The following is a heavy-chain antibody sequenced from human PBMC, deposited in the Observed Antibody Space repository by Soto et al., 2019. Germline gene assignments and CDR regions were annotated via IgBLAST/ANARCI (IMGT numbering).Heavy chain of an antibody. D-gene: IGHD6-13*01. J-gene: IGHJ5*02. V-gene: IGHV1-69*08. CDR2: IIPILGIA. CDR1: GGTFSSYT. Sequence: QVQLVQSGAEVKKPGSSVKVSCKASGGTFSSYTISWVRQAPGQGLEWMGRIIPILGIANYAQKFLGRVTITADKSTSTAYMELSSLRSEDTAVYYCARDLVHSSSRPPPTNWFDPWGQGTLVTVSS. CDR3: ARDLVHSSSRPPPTNWFDP.